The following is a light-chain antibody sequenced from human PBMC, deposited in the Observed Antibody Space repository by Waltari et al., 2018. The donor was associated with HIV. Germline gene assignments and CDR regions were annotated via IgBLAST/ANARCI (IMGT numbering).Light chain of an antibody. CDR3: QQYDNLPLT. CDR1: QDISNH. J-gene: IGKJ4*01. V-gene: IGKV1-33*01. Sequence: DIQMTQSPSSLSASVGDRVTITCQVSQDISNHLNWYQQKPGKAPKLLIYDASNLETGVPSRFSGSGSGTDFTFTISSLQPEDIATYYCQQYDNLPLTFGGGTKVEIK. CDR2: DAS.